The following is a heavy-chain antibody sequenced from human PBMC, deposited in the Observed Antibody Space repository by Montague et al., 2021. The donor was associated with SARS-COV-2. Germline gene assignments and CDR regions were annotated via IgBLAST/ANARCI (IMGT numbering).Heavy chain of an antibody. V-gene: IGHV4-34*01. D-gene: IGHD2-15*01. Sequence: SETLSLTCAVYGGSFSGHYWSRIRLPPGKGLEWNGEINLSGSTNYNPSPKSRVTISVDTSKNQYSLKLSSVPAADTAVFYCARVSAVVTLNILGYYHYGMDVWGQGTTGTVSS. CDR2: INLSGST. CDR3: ARVSAVVTLNILGYYHYGMDV. J-gene: IGHJ6*02. CDR1: GGSFSGHY.